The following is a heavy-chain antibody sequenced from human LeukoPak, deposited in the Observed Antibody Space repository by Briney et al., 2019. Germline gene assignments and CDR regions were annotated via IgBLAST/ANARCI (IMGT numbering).Heavy chain of an antibody. V-gene: IGHV4-4*09. D-gene: IGHD3-3*01. J-gene: IGHJ6*03. CDR2: RYTSGST. CDR1: GGSISSYY. Sequence: PSETLSLTCTVSGGSISSYYWSWIRQPPGKGLEWIGYRYTSGSTNYNPSLKSRVTISVDTSKNQFSLKLSSVTAADTAVYYCAILYDFWSRYYDELNYYYYMDVWDKGTTVTVSS. CDR3: AILYDFWSRYYDELNYYYYMDV.